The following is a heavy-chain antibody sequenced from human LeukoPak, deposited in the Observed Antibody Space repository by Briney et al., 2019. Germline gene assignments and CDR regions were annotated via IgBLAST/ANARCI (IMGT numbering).Heavy chain of an antibody. CDR3: ATGTFLVGATVADY. V-gene: IGHV1-24*01. Sequence: ASVKVSCKVSGYTLTELSMHWVRQAPGKGLEWMGGFDPEDGGTIYAQKFQGRVTMTEDTSTDTAYMELSSLRSEDTAVYYCATGTFLVGATVADYWGQGTLVTVSS. J-gene: IGHJ4*02. D-gene: IGHD1-26*01. CDR2: FDPEDGGT. CDR1: GYTLTELS.